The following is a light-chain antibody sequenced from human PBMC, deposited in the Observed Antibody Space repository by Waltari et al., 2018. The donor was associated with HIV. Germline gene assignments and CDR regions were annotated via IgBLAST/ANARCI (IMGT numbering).Light chain of an antibody. CDR3: QQRGNRLT. J-gene: IGKJ4*01. V-gene: IGKV3-11*01. CDR1: HGGSRI. CDR2: DAS. Sequence: EILLTQAPATLPLSPGERANLSCRSSHGGSRILAWYQLQPCQVPRRFSYDASNRATAVPARFIGCGSGTDFSLTLSTLEPDAFAVYYWQQRGNRLTSGGGT.